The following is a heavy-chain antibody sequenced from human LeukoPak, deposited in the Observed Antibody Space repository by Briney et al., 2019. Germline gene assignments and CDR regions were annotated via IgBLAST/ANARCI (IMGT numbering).Heavy chain of an antibody. CDR1: GFTFSSYG. CDR3: AKDLGYCGGDCYSADAFDI. J-gene: IGHJ3*02. CDR2: IWYDGSNK. Sequence: GGSLRLSCAASGFTFSSYGMHWVRQAPGKGLEWVAVIWYDGSNKYYADSVKGRFTISRDNSRNTLYLQMNSLRAEDTAVYYCAKDLGYCGGDCYSADAFDIWGQGTMVTVSS. V-gene: IGHV3-33*06. D-gene: IGHD2-21*02.